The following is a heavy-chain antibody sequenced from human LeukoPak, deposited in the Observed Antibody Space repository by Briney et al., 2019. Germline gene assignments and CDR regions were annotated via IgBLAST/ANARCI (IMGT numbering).Heavy chain of an antibody. D-gene: IGHD6-13*01. J-gene: IGHJ5*02. Sequence: SETLSLTCTVSGGSISSYYWSWIRQPPGKGLEWIGYIYYSGSSNYNPSLKSRVTISVDTSKNQFSLKLSSVTAADTAVYYCARRRNSSSWSAMFDPWGQGTLVTVSS. V-gene: IGHV4-59*08. CDR2: IYYSGSS. CDR1: GGSISSYY. CDR3: ARRRNSSSWSAMFDP.